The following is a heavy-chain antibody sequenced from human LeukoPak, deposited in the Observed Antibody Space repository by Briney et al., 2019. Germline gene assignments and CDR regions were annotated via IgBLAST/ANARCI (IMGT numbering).Heavy chain of an antibody. CDR2: IYYSGST. Sequence: SETLSLTCAVYGGSFSVYYWSWIRQPPGKGLWWGGYIYYSGSTNYNPSLKSRATTPVDTSKNQVPLKRSSVTAADPAVYYCARAVDYGVNYFDYWGQGTLVTVSS. D-gene: IGHD4-23*01. J-gene: IGHJ4*02. CDR3: ARAVDYGVNYFDY. CDR1: GGSFSVYY. V-gene: IGHV4-59*01.